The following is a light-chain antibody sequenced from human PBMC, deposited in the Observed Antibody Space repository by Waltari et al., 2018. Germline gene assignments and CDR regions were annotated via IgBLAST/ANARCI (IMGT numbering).Light chain of an antibody. V-gene: IGLV2-14*03. CDR3: SSYSISSNYYV. Sequence: QSALTQPASVSGSPGQSITISCTGTTSDIGYYKYVSWYQQHPGKAPKLIIYDVSHRPSGCSDRFSGSKSGNTASLTISWLRAEDEADYHCSSYSISSNYYVFGTGTTVTVL. CDR2: DVS. J-gene: IGLJ1*01. CDR1: TSDIGYYKY.